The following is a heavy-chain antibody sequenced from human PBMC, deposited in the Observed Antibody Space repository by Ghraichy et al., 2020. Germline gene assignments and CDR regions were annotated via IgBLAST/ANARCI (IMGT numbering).Heavy chain of an antibody. CDR2: INPNSGGT. D-gene: IGHD2-21*02. Sequence: ASVKVSCKASGYTFTGYYMHWVRQAPGQGLEWMGWINPNSGGTNYAQKFQGRVTMTRDTSISTAYMELSRLRSDDTAVYYCARDYCGGDCYSVPDYWGQGTLVTVSS. CDR3: ARDYCGGDCYSVPDY. V-gene: IGHV1-2*02. J-gene: IGHJ4*02. CDR1: GYTFTGYY.